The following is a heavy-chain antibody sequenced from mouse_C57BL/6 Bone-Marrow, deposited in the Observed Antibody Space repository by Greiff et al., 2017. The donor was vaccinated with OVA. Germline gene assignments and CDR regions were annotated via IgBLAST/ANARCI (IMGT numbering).Heavy chain of an antibody. J-gene: IGHJ4*01. V-gene: IGHV1-18*01. Sequence: EVQRVESGPELVKPGASVKIPCKASGYTFTDYNMDWVKQSHGKSLEWIGDINPNNGGTIYNQKFKGKATLTVDKSSSTAYMELRSLTSEDTAVYYCARSPATSLCAMDYWGQGTSVTVSS. CDR2: INPNNGGT. CDR1: GYTFTDYN. CDR3: ARSPATSLCAMDY. D-gene: IGHD1-2*01.